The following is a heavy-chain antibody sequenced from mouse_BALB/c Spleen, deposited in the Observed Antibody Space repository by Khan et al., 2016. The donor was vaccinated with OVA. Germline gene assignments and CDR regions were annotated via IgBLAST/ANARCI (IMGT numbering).Heavy chain of an antibody. V-gene: IGHV2-6-2*01. CDR1: GFSLTNFG. CDR2: IWSDGRT. CDR3: ARNGVGYFDV. Sequence: QVQLKESGPDLVAPSQSLSITCTVSGFSLTNFGVHWVRQPPGKGLEWLVVIWSDGRTTYNSALKSRLSISKDNSKSQVFLKMNSLQTDDTAMYYCARNGVGYFDVWGAGTTVTVSS. J-gene: IGHJ1*01.